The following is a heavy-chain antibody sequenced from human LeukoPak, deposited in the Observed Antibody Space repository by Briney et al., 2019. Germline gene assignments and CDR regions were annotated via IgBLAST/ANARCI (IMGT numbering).Heavy chain of an antibody. V-gene: IGHV3-23*01. Sequence: GGSLRLSCAASGFTFSTYDMNWARQAPGKGLEWVSTISNTGGSTYHGDSVKGRFTISRDNSKNTLYLHMNTLRAEDTAVYYCVKDGWFDYFGQGTLVTVSS. CDR3: VKDGWFDY. D-gene: IGHD6-19*01. CDR2: ISNTGGST. CDR1: GFTFSTYD. J-gene: IGHJ4*02.